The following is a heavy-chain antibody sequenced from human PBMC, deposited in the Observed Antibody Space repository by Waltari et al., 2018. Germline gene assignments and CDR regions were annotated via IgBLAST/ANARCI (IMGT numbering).Heavy chain of an antibody. CDR1: GFTFSAFP. CDR2: ISQIATNT. V-gene: IGHV3-23*04. Sequence: EEQLVESGGGLVQPGGSLRLSCVASGFTFSAFPLGWVRQAPGKVLEWVSGISQIATNTAYADSVKGRFTVSRDNSKNTVYLQMNRLADDDTAIYFCAGSVRAGADAFDVRGQGTVVTVSS. D-gene: IGHD6-19*01. J-gene: IGHJ3*01. CDR3: AGSVRAGADAFDV.